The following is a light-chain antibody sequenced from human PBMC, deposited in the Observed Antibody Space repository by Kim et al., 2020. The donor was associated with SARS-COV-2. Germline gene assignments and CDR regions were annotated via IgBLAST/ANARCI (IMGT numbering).Light chain of an antibody. CDR1: SIGRKN. CDR2: RDS. J-gene: IGLJ2*01. CDR3: QVWDSSTAHVV. Sequence: AMGRKARMTGGGTSIGRKNGHWYQRKPGQSPVLASYRDSNRPSGIPERFSGSNSGNTATLTISRAQAGDEADYYCQVWDSSTAHVVFGGGTQLTVL. V-gene: IGLV3-9*01.